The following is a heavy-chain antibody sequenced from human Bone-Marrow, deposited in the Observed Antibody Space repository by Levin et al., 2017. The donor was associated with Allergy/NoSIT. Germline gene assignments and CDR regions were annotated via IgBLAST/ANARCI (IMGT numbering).Heavy chain of an antibody. J-gene: IGHJ4*02. CDR3: AHSVRRQQERCWYGHHFDF. D-gene: IGHD6-13*01. CDR1: GFSATTDGVG. Sequence: TLSLTCSFSGFSATTDGVGVGWIRQPPGKVLEWLALLYWDDDERYSPSLKNRLSVTRDTSKNELVLTMTNMAPVDTGTYFCAHSVRRQQERCWYGHHFDFWGQGTLVTVSS. CDR2: LYWDDDE. V-gene: IGHV2-5*02.